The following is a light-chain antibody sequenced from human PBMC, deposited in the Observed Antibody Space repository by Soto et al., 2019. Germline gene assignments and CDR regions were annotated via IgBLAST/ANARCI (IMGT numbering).Light chain of an antibody. J-gene: IGKJ1*01. CDR1: QSISSW. V-gene: IGKV1-5*01. CDR3: QQYNSNPCT. CDR2: DAS. Sequence: IQVTQSPSTLSASEGDRVTITCRASQSISSWLAWYQQKPGKAPKLLIYDASSLESGVPSRFSGSGSGTEFTLTISSLQPDDFATYYCQQYNSNPCTFGQGTKVDIK.